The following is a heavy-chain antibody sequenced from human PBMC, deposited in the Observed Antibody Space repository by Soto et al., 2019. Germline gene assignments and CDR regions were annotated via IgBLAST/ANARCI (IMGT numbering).Heavy chain of an antibody. Sequence: QVQLQQWGAGLLKPSETLSLTCAVYGGSFSGYYWSWIRQPPGKGLEWIGEINHSGSTNYNPSLKSRVTISVDTSKNQFSLELSSVTAADTAVYYCARGVFPRWSHFDYWGQGTLVTVSS. V-gene: IGHV4-34*01. CDR2: INHSGST. D-gene: IGHD2-8*01. J-gene: IGHJ4*02. CDR3: ARGVFPRWSHFDY. CDR1: GGSFSGYY.